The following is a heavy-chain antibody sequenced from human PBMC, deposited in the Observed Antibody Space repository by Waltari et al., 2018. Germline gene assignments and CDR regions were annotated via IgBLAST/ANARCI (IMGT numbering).Heavy chain of an antibody. CDR1: GFPLEDYA. Sequence: EVQLVESGGGMVQPGGSLRVSRAASGFPLEDYAMHWVRQVPGKGLEWVSLISGDTTSTNFADSVKGRFTISRDNSKNSLYLQMDSLRTEDTALYFCVKDIRAAAQLIFSSWGQGTLVTVSS. V-gene: IGHV3-43*02. J-gene: IGHJ5*02. CDR3: VKDIRAAAQLIFSS. CDR2: ISGDTTST. D-gene: IGHD6-13*01.